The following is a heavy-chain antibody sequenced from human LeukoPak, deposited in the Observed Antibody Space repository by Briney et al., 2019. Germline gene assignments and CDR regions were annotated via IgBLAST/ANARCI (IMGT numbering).Heavy chain of an antibody. J-gene: IGHJ4*02. CDR2: IYYSGST. Sequence: SETLSLTCAVSGGSISGYYWSWIRQPPGKGLEWIGYIYYSGSTNYNPSLKSRLAISVDTSKNQFSLNLNSVTAADTAVYYCARLRGNYFPDYWGQGTLATVSS. CDR3: ARLRGNYFPDY. D-gene: IGHD4-11*01. V-gene: IGHV4-59*01. CDR1: GGSISGYY.